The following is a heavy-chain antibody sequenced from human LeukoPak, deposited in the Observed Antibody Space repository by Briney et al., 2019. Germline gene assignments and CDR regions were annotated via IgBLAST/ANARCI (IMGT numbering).Heavy chain of an antibody. D-gene: IGHD3-9*01. CDR1: GGSISSSSYY. Sequence: PSETLSLTCTVSGGSISSSSYYGGWIRQPPGKVLEWIGSIYYSGSTYYNPSLKSRVTISVDTSKNQFSLKLSSVTAADTAVYYCARHRKYYDILSGYYEGAFDIWGQGTMVTVSS. CDR3: ARHRKYYDILSGYYEGAFDI. V-gene: IGHV4-39*01. J-gene: IGHJ3*02. CDR2: IYYSGST.